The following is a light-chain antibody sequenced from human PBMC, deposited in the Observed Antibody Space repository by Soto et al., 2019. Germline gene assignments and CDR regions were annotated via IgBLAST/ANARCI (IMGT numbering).Light chain of an antibody. Sequence: IQMTQSPSSLSASVGDRVTITFRASQTISKWLAWYQQKPGEAPKLLIYDASSLERGVPSRFSGTGSGTEFTLTISSLQPEDFATYYCQEYNSFSTFGQGTKVDIK. CDR2: DAS. V-gene: IGKV1-5*01. CDR3: QEYNSFST. J-gene: IGKJ1*01. CDR1: QTISKW.